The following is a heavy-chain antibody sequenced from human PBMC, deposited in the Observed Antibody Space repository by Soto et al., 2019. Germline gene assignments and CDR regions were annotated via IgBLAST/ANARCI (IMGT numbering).Heavy chain of an antibody. V-gene: IGHV3-64D*06. Sequence: GGSLRLSCSAPGFTFSSYAMHWVRQAPGKGLEYVSAISSNGGSTYYADSVKGRFTISRDNSKNTLYLQMSSLRAEDTAVYYCVKGPTITIFGVVISPLYYYYGMDVWGQGTTVTVSS. CDR1: GFTFSSYA. CDR2: ISSNGGST. D-gene: IGHD3-3*01. J-gene: IGHJ6*02. CDR3: VKGPTITIFGVVISPLYYYYGMDV.